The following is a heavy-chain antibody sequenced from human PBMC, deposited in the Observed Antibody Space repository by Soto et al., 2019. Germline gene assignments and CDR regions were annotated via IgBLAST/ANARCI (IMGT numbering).Heavy chain of an antibody. D-gene: IGHD3-3*01. V-gene: IGHV1-69*01. Sequence: QVQLVQSGAEVKKPGSSVKVSCKASGGSFGNSAINWVRQTPGQGLEWLGGFIPVYRTLNYAQKFQGRVTITADEYTGTAYITLNSLASDDTAFYYCATGVIWIGYFTVDSWGQGTRVTVSS. CDR2: FIPVYRTL. CDR3: ATGVIWIGYFTVDS. J-gene: IGHJ4*02. CDR1: GGSFGNSA.